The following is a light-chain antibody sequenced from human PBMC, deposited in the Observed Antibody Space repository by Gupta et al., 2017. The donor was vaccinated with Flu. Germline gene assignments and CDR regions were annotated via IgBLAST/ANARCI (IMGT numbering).Light chain of an antibody. Sequence: SYDLSQPPSVSVSPGKTASVTCFGDRIGNKYTSWYQQKPGQVLVLVMHDDDKRPSGLPERFSVSSSATTATLTMRGTQSMDEDVYYCQTGDSSIGIFGAGTEVTVL. CDR3: QTGDSSIGI. CDR2: DDD. J-gene: IGLJ1*01. V-gene: IGLV3-1*01. CDR1: RIGNKY.